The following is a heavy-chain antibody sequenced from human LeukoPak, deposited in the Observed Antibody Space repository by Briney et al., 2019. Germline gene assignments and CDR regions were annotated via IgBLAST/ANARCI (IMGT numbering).Heavy chain of an antibody. J-gene: IGHJ4*02. CDR2: ISGSGGST. CDR1: GFTFSSYA. D-gene: IGHD3-22*01. CDR3: AKDYYDSSGYQLSGYFDY. Sequence: PGGSLRLFCAASGFTFSSYAMSWVRQAPGKGLEWVSAISGSGGSTYYADSVKGRFTISRDNSKNTLYLQMNSLRAEDTAVYYCAKDYYDSSGYQLSGYFDYWGQGTLVTVSS. V-gene: IGHV3-23*01.